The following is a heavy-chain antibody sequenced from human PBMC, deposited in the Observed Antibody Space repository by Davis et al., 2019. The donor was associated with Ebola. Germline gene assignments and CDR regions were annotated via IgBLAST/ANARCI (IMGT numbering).Heavy chain of an antibody. CDR1: GGTFSSYA. CDR3: ARNGGYTHCTNGVCYPKHPPFDY. D-gene: IGHD2-8*01. CDR2: IIPIFGTA. Sequence: SVKVSCKASGGTFSSYAISWVRQAPGQGLEWMGGIIPIFGTANYAQKFQGRVTITADESTSTAYMELSSLRSEDTAVYYCARNGGYTHCTNGVCYPKHPPFDYWGQGTLVTVSS. J-gene: IGHJ4*02. V-gene: IGHV1-69*13.